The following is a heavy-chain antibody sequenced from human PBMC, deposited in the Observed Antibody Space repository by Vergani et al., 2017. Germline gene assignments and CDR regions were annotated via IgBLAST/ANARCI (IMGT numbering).Heavy chain of an antibody. V-gene: IGHV4-61*01. J-gene: IGHJ4*02. CDR3: ARDNPGYSSGWYDY. D-gene: IGHD6-19*01. CDR2: IYYSGST. Sequence: QVQLQESGPGLMKPSETLSLTCTVSGGSVSSGSYYWSWIRQPPGKGLEWIGYIYYSGSTNYNPSLKSRVTISVDTSKNQFSLKLSSVTAADTAVYYCARDNPGYSSGWYDYWGQGTLVTVSS. CDR1: GGSVSSGSYY.